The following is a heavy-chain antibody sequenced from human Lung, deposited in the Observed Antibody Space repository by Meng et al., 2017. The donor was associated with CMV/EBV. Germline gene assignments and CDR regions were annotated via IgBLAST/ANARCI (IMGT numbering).Heavy chain of an antibody. D-gene: IGHD3-10*01. Sequence: SXXVSXKASGGTFSSYAISWVRQAPGQGLEWTGGIIPIFGTANYAQKFQGRVTITTDESTSTAYMELSSLRSDDTAVYYCARDRGDPDMLAYYAMDVWGQGXTVTVSS. CDR2: IIPIFGTA. CDR1: GGTFSSYA. J-gene: IGHJ6*02. CDR3: ARDRGDPDMLAYYAMDV. V-gene: IGHV1-69*05.